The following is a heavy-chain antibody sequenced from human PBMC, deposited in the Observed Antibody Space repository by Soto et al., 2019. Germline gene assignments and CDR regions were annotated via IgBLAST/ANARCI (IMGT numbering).Heavy chain of an antibody. CDR3: AKGQIPSVWSYFDF. J-gene: IGHJ4*02. V-gene: IGHV3-23*01. CDR1: GFTLSSHA. D-gene: IGHD6-19*01. Sequence: GGSLRLSCAASGFTLSSHALSWVRQAPGKGLEGVSTFRGSVNRTYYADSVKGRFTISRDNSKNTLYLRMNSLRAEDTAIYYCAKGQIPSVWSYFDFWGQGTLVTVSS. CDR2: FRGSVNRT.